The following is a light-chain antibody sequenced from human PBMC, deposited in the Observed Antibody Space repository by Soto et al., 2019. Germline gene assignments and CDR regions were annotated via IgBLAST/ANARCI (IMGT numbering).Light chain of an antibody. CDR1: QSVSSSY. CDR2: DAS. V-gene: IGKV3-20*01. CDR3: QQYRSSTGYT. Sequence: EIVLTQSPGTLSLSPGERATLSCRASQSVSSSYLAWYQQKPGQAPRLLIYDASSRATGIPDRFSGSGSGTDFTLTIRRLEPEDFAVYYCQQYRSSTGYTFGQGTKLEIK. J-gene: IGKJ2*01.